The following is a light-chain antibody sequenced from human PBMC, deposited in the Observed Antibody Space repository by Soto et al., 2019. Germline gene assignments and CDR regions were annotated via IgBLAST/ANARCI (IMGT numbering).Light chain of an antibody. CDR3: QQYNNWPPLT. J-gene: IGKJ4*01. CDR2: DAS. V-gene: IGKV3-15*01. CDR1: QSVASN. Sequence: EIVMTQSPATLSVSPGERATLSCRTSQSVASNLAWYQQEPGQPPRLLIYDASTRATGIPARFGGSGSGTEFTLTIASLQSEDFALYYCQQYNNWPPLTFGGGTKVEIK.